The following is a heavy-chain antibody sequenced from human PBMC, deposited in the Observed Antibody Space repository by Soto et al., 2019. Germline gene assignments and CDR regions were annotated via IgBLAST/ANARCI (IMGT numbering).Heavy chain of an antibody. CDR3: ARSFNDWTTYFDY. D-gene: IGHD3-9*01. CDR1: GFSVTDHY. V-gene: IGHV3-53*01. Sequence: GSLRLSCAASGFSVTDHYMTWVRQAPGKGLEWVSVLYTGGSAYYGDSVKGRFTISRDSSTNTLYLQMNSLKVGDTAFYFCARSFNDWTTYFDYWSEGTLVTVSS. CDR2: LYTGGSA. J-gene: IGHJ4*02.